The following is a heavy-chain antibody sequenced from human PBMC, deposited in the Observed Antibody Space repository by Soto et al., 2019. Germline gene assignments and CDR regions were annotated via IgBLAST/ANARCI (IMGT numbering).Heavy chain of an antibody. CDR2: IRSKAYGGTT. V-gene: IGHV3-49*04. CDR1: GFAFGYYA. J-gene: IGHJ5*02. CDR3: PRSADCTNRVRDTCVS. Sequence: PGVALRLCCRGSGFAFGYYAMSWVREAPGKGLEWVGFIRSKAYGGTTEYAASVKGRCTISKDDSKSIAYLQMNSLETEERDVYYCPRSADCTNRVRDTCVSWAQGA. D-gene: IGHD2-8*01.